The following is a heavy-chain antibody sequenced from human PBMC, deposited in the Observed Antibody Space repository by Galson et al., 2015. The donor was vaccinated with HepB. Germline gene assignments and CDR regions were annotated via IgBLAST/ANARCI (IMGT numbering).Heavy chain of an antibody. Sequence: SLRLSCAASGFTFDDYAMHWVRQAPGKGLEWVSGISWNSGSIGYADSVKGRFTISRDNAKNSLYLQMNSLRAEDTALYYCAKDIRHYPVWQFDPWGQGTLVTVSS. CDR1: GFTFDDYA. CDR2: ISWNSGSI. J-gene: IGHJ5*02. D-gene: IGHD2-21*01. CDR3: AKDIRHYPVWQFDP. V-gene: IGHV3-9*01.